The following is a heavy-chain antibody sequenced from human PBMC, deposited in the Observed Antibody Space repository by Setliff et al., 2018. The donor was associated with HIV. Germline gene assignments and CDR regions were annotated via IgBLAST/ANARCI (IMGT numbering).Heavy chain of an antibody. CDR1: GHSISGYY. CDR2: IHTSGNT. CDR3: ARDRIEFVAEDPHDVFDI. D-gene: IGHD5-12*01. J-gene: IGHJ3*02. Sequence: SETLSLTCSVSGHSISGYYWSWIRQPAGRGLEWIGRIHTSGNTNYNPSLRGRVTMSVDMSKNQFSLKLTSVSAADTAVYYCARDRIEFVAEDPHDVFDIWGRGTLGTVSS. V-gene: IGHV4-4*07.